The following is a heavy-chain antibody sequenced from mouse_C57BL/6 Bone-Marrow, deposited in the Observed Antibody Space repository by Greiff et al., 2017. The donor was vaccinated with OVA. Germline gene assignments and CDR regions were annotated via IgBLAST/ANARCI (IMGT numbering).Heavy chain of an antibody. J-gene: IGHJ1*03. CDR1: GFTFSSYA. CDR3: ARDPSTVVADFDV. CDR2: ISDGGSYT. V-gene: IGHV5-4*01. D-gene: IGHD1-1*01. Sequence: EVKVVESGGGLVKPGGSLKLSCAASGFTFSSYAMSWVRQTPEKRLEWVATISDGGSYTYYPANVKGRFTISSDNAKNNLYLQMSQMKSEDTAMYYCARDPSTVVADFDVWGTGTTVTVSS.